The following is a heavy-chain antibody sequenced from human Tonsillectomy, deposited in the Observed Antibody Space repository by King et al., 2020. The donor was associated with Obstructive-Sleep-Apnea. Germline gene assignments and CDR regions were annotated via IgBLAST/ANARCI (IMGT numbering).Heavy chain of an antibody. J-gene: IGHJ4*02. V-gene: IGHV1-18*01. CDR3: ARVGDSSTWSDFDF. D-gene: IGHD6-13*01. CDR2: ISEYNVNT. CDR1: GYTFTSYG. Sequence: VQLVESGDEVKKPGASVKVSCKASGYTFTSYGISWVRQAPGQGLEWMGWISEYNVNTNSAQKLQGRVTMTTDTSTNTAYMELRSLRSDDTAVYYCARVGDSSTWSDFDFWGQGTLVTVSS.